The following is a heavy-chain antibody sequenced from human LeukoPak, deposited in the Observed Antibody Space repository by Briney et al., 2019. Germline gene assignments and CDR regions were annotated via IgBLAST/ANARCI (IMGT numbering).Heavy chain of an antibody. CDR2: ISGSGGST. J-gene: IGHJ6*02. D-gene: IGHD6-13*01. CDR3: AKDKGIAAAGRPYYYYGMDV. Sequence: GGSLRLSCAASGFTFSSYAMSWVRQAPGKGLEWVSAISGSGGSTYYADSVKGRFTISRDNSKNTLYLQMNSLRAEDTAVYYCAKDKGIAAAGRPYYYYGMDVWGQGTTVTVSS. V-gene: IGHV3-23*01. CDR1: GFTFSSYA.